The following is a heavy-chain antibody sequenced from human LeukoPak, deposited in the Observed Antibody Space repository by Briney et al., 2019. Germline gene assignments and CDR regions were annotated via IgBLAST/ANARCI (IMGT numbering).Heavy chain of an antibody. CDR3: ARRYGSGSYYNWFDP. V-gene: IGHV4-34*01. CDR2: INHSGTT. J-gene: IGHJ5*02. D-gene: IGHD3-10*01. CDR1: GGSFSGYY. Sequence: SETLSLTCAVYGGSFSGYYWSWIRQSPGKGLEWIGEINHSGTTNYNPSLKSRVTISVDTSKNQFYLKLSSVTAADTAVYYCARRYGSGSYYNWFDPWGQGTLVTVSS.